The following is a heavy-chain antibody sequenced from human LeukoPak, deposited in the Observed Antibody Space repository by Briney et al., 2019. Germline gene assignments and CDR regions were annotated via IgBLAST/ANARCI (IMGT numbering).Heavy chain of an antibody. Sequence: GGSLRLSCAASGFTFSTYVMSWVRQAPGKGMEWVSAISGSGGSTYYADSVKGRFTISRDNSKNTLYLQMNSLGADDTAVYYCAKGNWRYFDYWGQGTLVTVSS. CDR2: ISGSGGST. D-gene: IGHD1-1*01. CDR3: AKGNWRYFDY. J-gene: IGHJ4*02. CDR1: GFTFSTYV. V-gene: IGHV3-23*01.